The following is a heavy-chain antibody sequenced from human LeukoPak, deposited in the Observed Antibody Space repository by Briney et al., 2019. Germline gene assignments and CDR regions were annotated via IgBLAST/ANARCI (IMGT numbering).Heavy chain of an antibody. J-gene: IGHJ6*02. CDR1: GYTFTSYD. CDR2: MNPNSGNT. CDR3: ARLVVEWKLLSGHYYYGMDV. V-gene: IGHV1-8*01. Sequence: GASVKVSCKASGYTFTSYDINWVRQATGQGLEWMGWMNPNSGNTGYAQKFQGRVTMTRNTSISTAYMELSSLRSEDTAVYYCARLVVEWKLLSGHYYYGMDVWGQGTTVTVSS. D-gene: IGHD1-26*01.